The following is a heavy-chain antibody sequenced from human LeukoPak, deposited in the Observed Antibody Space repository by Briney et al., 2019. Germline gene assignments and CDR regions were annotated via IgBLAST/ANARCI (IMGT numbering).Heavy chain of an antibody. CDR3: ARGHYYGSGSYPEYNWFDP. V-gene: IGHV1-2*04. CDR1: GYPFTGYY. Sequence: ASVKVSCKASGYPFTGYYMHWVRQAPGQGLEWMGWINPNSGGTNYAQKFQGWVTMTRDTSISTAYMELSRLRSDDTAVYYCARGHYYGSGSYPEYNWFDPWGQGTLVTVSS. D-gene: IGHD3-10*01. J-gene: IGHJ5*02. CDR2: INPNSGGT.